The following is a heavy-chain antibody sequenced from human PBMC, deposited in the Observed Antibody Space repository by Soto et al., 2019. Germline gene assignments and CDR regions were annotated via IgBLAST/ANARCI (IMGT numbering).Heavy chain of an antibody. CDR1: GFTFSSYA. J-gene: IGHJ4*02. CDR3: AKAHIPGYSSSCGFDY. CDR2: ISGSGGST. Sequence: GSLRLSCAASGFTFSSYAMSWVRQAPGKGLEWVSAISGSGGSTYYADSVKGRFTISRDNSKNTLYLQMNSLRAEDTAVYYCAKAHIPGYSSSCGFDYWGQGTLVTVSS. D-gene: IGHD6-13*01. V-gene: IGHV3-23*01.